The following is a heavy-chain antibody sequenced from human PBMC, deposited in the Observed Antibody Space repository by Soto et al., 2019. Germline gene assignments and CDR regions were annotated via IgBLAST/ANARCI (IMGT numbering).Heavy chain of an antibody. Sequence: GASVKVSFKATGGTFTGNPINWVRQAPGRGLEWMGGIIPMFGTTNYAQKFQGRVTITADESTTTAYMELNSLRSEDTAVYYCARENSIASLSYYYGMEVWGQGTTVTV. J-gene: IGHJ6*02. D-gene: IGHD6-6*01. V-gene: IGHV1-69*13. CDR1: GGTFTGNP. CDR3: ARENSIASLSYYYGMEV. CDR2: IIPMFGTT.